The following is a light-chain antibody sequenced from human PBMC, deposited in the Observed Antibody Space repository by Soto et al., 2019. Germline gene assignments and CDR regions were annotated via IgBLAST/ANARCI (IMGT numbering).Light chain of an antibody. V-gene: IGKV3-11*01. CDR1: QSIRTY. CDR3: QQRSNWPIT. CDR2: DAS. Sequence: IVLTHSPATLSLSPCETATLSASAWQSIRTYLAWYQQKSDQAPRLLIPDASNRATGTPARFSGSGSRTDFTLTISSLEPEDFAVYYCQQRSNWPITFGQGTRLEIK. J-gene: IGKJ5*01.